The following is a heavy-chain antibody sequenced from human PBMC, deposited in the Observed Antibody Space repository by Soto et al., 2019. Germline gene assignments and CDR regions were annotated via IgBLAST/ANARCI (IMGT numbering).Heavy chain of an antibody. Sequence: SQTLSLPCAISGDSVSSNSAAWNWIRQSPSRGLEWLGRTYYRSKWYTDDAVSVKSRITSNPDTSKNQFSLQMNSVTPEATAVYYWAREGDSIPLPSNGFDDWGQGTLVTVSS. V-gene: IGHV6-1*01. CDR2: TYYRSKWYT. CDR1: GDSVSSNSAA. CDR3: AREGDSIPLPSNGFDD. D-gene: IGHD2-21*01. J-gene: IGHJ5*02.